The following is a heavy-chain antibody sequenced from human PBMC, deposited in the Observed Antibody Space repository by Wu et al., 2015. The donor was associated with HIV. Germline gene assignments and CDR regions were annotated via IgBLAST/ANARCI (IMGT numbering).Heavy chain of an antibody. J-gene: IGHJ4*02. Sequence: QVQLVQSGAEVKKPGSSVKVSCKASGGTFSSYAISWVRQAPGQGLEWMGRIIPIFGTANHAQKFQGRVTITADESTSTAYMELSSLRSEDTAVYYCARERNYGSGSYNPYYFDYWGQGTLVTVSS. CDR3: ARERNYGSGSYNPYYFDY. D-gene: IGHD3-10*01. V-gene: IGHV1-69*13. CDR2: IIPIFGTA. CDR1: GGTFSSYA.